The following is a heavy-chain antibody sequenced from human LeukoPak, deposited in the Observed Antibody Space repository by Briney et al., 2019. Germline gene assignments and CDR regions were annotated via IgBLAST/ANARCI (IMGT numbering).Heavy chain of an antibody. CDR2: INPNSGGT. CDR3: ARAIVLVVYAVRGAFDI. V-gene: IGHV1-2*02. J-gene: IGHJ3*02. Sequence: ASVKVSCKASGYTFTGYYMHWVRQAPGQGLEWVGWINPNSGGTNYAQRFQGRVTMTRDTSISTAYMELSRLRSDDTAVYYCARAIVLVVYAVRGAFDIWGQGTMVTVSS. CDR1: GYTFTGYY. D-gene: IGHD2-8*02.